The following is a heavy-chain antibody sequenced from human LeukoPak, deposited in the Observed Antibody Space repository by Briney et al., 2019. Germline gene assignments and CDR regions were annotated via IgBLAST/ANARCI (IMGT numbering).Heavy chain of an antibody. Sequence: GGSLRLSCAASGFTFKNYAMSWVRQAPGKGLEWVLGISASGSSTYYADPVKGRFTISRDNSNNMVYLNMNNLRADDTAVYYCAKGGDVVLVAATSNYLDVWGKGTTVTVSS. CDR2: ISASGSST. CDR1: GFTFKNYA. V-gene: IGHV3-23*01. CDR3: AKGGDVVLVAATSNYLDV. J-gene: IGHJ6*03. D-gene: IGHD2-15*01.